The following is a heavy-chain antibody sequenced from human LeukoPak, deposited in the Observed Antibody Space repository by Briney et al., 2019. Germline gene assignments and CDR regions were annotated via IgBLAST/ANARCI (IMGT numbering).Heavy chain of an antibody. CDR2: IDWDDDK. Sequence: ASGPALVKPTQTLTLTCTFSGFSLSTSGMCVSWIRQPPGKALEWLARIDWDDDKYYSTSLKTRLTISKDTSKNQVVLTMTYMDPVDTATYYCARTPPYYYDSSGYYYGWFDPWGQGTLVTVSS. V-gene: IGHV2-70*11. CDR1: GFSLSTSGMC. J-gene: IGHJ5*02. CDR3: ARTPPYYYDSSGYYYGWFDP. D-gene: IGHD3-22*01.